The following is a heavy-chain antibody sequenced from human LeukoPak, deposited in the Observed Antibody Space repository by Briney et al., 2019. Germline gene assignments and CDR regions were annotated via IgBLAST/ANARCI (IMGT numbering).Heavy chain of an antibody. D-gene: IGHD2-8*01. V-gene: IGHV1-18*01. CDR2: ISAYNLNT. CDR3: ARVGNGASWPWEWFDP. J-gene: IGHJ5*02. Sequence: ASVKVSCKASGYTFNGYAITWVRQAPGRGLEWMGWISAYNLNTNYAQNLQGRVTMTIDTSTTTAYMELRSLRFDDTAVCYCARVGNGASWPWEWFDPWGQGTLVTVSS. CDR1: GYTFNGYA.